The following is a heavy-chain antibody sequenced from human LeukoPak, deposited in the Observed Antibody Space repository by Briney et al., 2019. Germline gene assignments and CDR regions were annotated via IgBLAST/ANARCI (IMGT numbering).Heavy chain of an antibody. V-gene: IGHV4-38-2*01. CDR3: ARVEIGELFDY. J-gene: IGHJ4*02. Sequence: SETLSLTCAVSGYSISSGYYWGWIRQPPGKGLEWIGSIYHSGSTYYNPSLKIRVTISVDTSKNQFSLKLSSVTAADTAVYYCARVEIGELFDYWGQGTLVTVSS. CDR1: GYSISSGYY. D-gene: IGHD3-10*01. CDR2: IYHSGST.